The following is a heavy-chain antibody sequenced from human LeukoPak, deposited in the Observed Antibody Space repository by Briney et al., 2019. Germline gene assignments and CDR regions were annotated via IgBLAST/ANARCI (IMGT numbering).Heavy chain of an antibody. J-gene: IGHJ4*02. CDR3: ARLSGYSSGHYYSDY. Sequence: SETLSLTCTVSGGSISSDYWSWIRRPPGKGLEWIGYIYYRGSTNYNPSLKSRVTISVDTSKNQFSLKLSSVTAADTAVYYCARLSGYSSGHYYSDYWGQGTLVTVSS. V-gene: IGHV4-59*01. D-gene: IGHD3-22*01. CDR1: GGSISSDY. CDR2: IYYRGST.